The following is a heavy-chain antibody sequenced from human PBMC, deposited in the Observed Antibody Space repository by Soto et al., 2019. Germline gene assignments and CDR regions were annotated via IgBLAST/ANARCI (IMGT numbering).Heavy chain of an antibody. CDR3: ARVYGGNSGGSMDV. V-gene: IGHV4-59*01. Sequence: SETLSLTCTVSGGSISSYYWSWIRQPPGKGLEWIGYIYYSGSTNYNPSLKSRVTISVDTSKNQFSLKLSSVTAADTAVYYCARVYGGNSGGSMDVWGQGTTVTVSS. D-gene: IGHD4-17*01. J-gene: IGHJ6*02. CDR1: GGSISSYY. CDR2: IYYSGST.